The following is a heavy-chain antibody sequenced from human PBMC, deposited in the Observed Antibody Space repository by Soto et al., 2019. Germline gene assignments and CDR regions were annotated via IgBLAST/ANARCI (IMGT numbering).Heavy chain of an antibody. CDR1: GYPFPSFE. CDR2: ISNAGSGNT. Sequence: ASVKVSCKTSGYPFPSFEVHWIRQAPGQRPEWMGGISNAGSGNTKYSQKFQDRLTITGDKRATTVYMALSSLTSEDTATYYCARESNHYQDFFQNWGQGTQVTVSS. J-gene: IGHJ4*02. CDR3: ARESNHYQDFFQN. D-gene: IGHD2-2*01. V-gene: IGHV1-3*01.